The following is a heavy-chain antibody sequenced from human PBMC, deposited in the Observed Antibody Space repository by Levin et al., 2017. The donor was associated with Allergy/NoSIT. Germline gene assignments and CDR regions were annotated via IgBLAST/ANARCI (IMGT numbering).Heavy chain of an antibody. CDR3: ARWGDGYKGYYFDY. V-gene: IGHV4-61*01. J-gene: IGHJ4*02. D-gene: IGHD5-24*01. CDR2: IYYSGST. Sequence: SETLSLTCTVSGGSVSSGSYYWSWIRQPPGKGLEWIGYIYYSGSTNYNPSLKSRVTISVDTSKNQFSLKLSSVTAADTAVYYCARWGDGYKGYYFDYWGQGTLVTVSS. CDR1: GGSVSSGSYY.